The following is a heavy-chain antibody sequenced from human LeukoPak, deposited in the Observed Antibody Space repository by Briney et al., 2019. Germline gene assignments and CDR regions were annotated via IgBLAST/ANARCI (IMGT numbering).Heavy chain of an antibody. CDR3: ARDRSIDY. J-gene: IGHJ4*02. CDR2: IIPIFGTA. D-gene: IGHD3-10*01. CDR1: GGTFSSYA. Sequence: ASVTVSCKASGGTFSSYAISWVRQAPGQGLEWMGGIIPIFGTANYAQKFQGRVTITADESTSTAYMELRSLRSDDTAVYYCARDRSIDYWGQGTLVTVSS. V-gene: IGHV1-69*13.